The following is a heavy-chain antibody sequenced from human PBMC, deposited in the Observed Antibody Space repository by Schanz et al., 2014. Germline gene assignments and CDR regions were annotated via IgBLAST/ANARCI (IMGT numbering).Heavy chain of an antibody. CDR3: ARDRRFFDRDDLYYFDS. Sequence: QIHLVQSGAEAKRPGASVKVSCKASEYSFTSYSMHWVRQAPGQRLEWMGWINTGSGDTKYSQNFQSRVTMTTDTSTSTAYMALTDLRSDDAAVYYCARDRRFFDRDDLYYFDSWGQGTLVTVSS. J-gene: IGHJ4*02. CDR1: EYSFTSYS. D-gene: IGHD3-3*01. V-gene: IGHV1-3*04. CDR2: INTGSGDT.